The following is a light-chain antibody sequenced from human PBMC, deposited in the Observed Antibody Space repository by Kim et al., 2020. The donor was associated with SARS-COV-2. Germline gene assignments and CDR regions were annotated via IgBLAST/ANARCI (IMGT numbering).Light chain of an antibody. J-gene: IGKJ4*01. V-gene: IGKV3-11*01. CDR2: DAS. Sequence: EIVLTQSPATLSLSPGERATLSCRASQSVSSSLAWYQQKPGQAPRLLIYDASNRATGIPARFSGSGSGTDFTLTISSLEPEDFATYYCQQRSNWLTFGGGTKVDIK. CDR1: QSVSSS. CDR3: QQRSNWLT.